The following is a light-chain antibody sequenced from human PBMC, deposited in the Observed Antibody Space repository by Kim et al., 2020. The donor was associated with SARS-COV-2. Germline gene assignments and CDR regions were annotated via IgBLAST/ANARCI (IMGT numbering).Light chain of an antibody. CDR1: QSLVSSDGNTY. J-gene: IGKJ1*01. Sequence: DIVLTQTPLSSPVTLGQPASISCRSSQSLVSSDGNTYMSWFHQRPGQPPRLLIYLISNRFSGVPDRFSGSGAGTDFTLKISRVEAEDVGIYYCMQAAQFPWTFGQGTKVEIK. V-gene: IGKV2-24*01. CDR2: LIS. CDR3: MQAAQFPWT.